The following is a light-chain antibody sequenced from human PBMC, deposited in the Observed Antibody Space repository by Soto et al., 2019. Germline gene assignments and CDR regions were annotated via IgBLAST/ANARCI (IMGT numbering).Light chain of an antibody. Sequence: EIVMTQSPATLSVSPGERATLSCRASQSVSSNLAWYQQKPGQAPRLLIYGASTRATGIPVRFSGSGSGTEFTLTISSLRSEDFAIYYCQRYNNWPLTFGGGTKVESK. J-gene: IGKJ4*01. V-gene: IGKV3-15*01. CDR2: GAS. CDR3: QRYNNWPLT. CDR1: QSVSSN.